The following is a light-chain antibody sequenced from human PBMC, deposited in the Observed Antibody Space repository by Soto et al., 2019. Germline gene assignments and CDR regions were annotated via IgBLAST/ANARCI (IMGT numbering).Light chain of an antibody. CDR3: QQYGNSVWT. Sequence: EIVLTQSPGTLSLSPGGRATLSCRASQSVSSTYLAWYQQKPGQAPRLLIYGASSRATGIPDRFSGSGSGTDFTLSINRLEPEDFAVYYCQQYGNSVWTFGQGTKVDIK. V-gene: IGKV3-20*01. J-gene: IGKJ1*01. CDR1: QSVSSTY. CDR2: GAS.